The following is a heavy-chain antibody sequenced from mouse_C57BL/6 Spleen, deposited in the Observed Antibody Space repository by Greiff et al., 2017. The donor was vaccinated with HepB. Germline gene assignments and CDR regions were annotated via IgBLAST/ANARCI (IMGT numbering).Heavy chain of an antibody. CDR2: ISNGGGST. Sequence: EVKLVESGGGLVQPGGSLKLSCAASGFTFSDYYMYWVRQTPEKRLEWVAYISNGGGSTYYPDTVKGRFTISRDNAKNTLYLQMSRLKSEDTAMYYCARRDYGSSLFDYWGQGTTLTVSS. J-gene: IGHJ2*01. CDR1: GFTFSDYY. CDR3: ARRDYGSSLFDY. V-gene: IGHV5-12*01. D-gene: IGHD1-1*01.